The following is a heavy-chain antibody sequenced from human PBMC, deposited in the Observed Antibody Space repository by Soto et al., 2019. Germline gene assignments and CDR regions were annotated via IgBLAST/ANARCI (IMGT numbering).Heavy chain of an antibody. CDR2: IGVSSDA. V-gene: IGHV3-23*01. Sequence: EVQLLESGGGLVQPGESLRLSSAACGFTFSSYAMSWARQAPGKGLEWVSCIGVSSDAYYAHSVKGRFTISRDKSRNTLCLQMNSLRAEDTALYDCAKNYFFDSWGQGTLVTVSS. CDR1: GFTFSSYA. CDR3: AKNYFFDS. J-gene: IGHJ4*02.